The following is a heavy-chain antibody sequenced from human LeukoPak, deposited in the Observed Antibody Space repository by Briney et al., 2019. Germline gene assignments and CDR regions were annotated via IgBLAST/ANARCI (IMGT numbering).Heavy chain of an antibody. D-gene: IGHD2-2*02. V-gene: IGHV1-46*01. Sequence: ASVKVSCKASGYTFTSYYMHWVRHAPGQGLEWMGIINPSGGSTSYAQKFQGRVTMTRDMSTSTVYMELSSLRSEDAAVYYCAESGGVVVPAAIRAYNWFDPWGQGTLVTVSS. CDR3: AESGGVVVPAAIRAYNWFDP. CDR2: INPSGGST. CDR1: GYTFTSYY. J-gene: IGHJ5*02.